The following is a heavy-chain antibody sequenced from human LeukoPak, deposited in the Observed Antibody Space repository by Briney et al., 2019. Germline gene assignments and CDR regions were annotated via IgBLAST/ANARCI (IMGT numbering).Heavy chain of an antibody. V-gene: IGHV4-30-4*08. D-gene: IGHD3-3*01. CDR3: ARALEWFETTDY. Sequence: SQTLSLTCTDSGGSISSGDYYWSWIRQPPGKGLEWIGYIYYSGSTYYNPSLKSRVTISVDTSKNQFSLKLSSVTAADTAVYYCARALEWFETTDYWGQGTLVTVSS. CDR1: GGSISSGDYY. CDR2: IYYSGST. J-gene: IGHJ4*02.